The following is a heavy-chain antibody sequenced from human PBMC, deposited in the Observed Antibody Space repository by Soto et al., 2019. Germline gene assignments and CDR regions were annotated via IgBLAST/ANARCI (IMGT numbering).Heavy chain of an antibody. D-gene: IGHD2-15*01. CDR2: IKQDGSEK. V-gene: IGHV3-7*01. J-gene: IGHJ3*02. CDR3: ARDYGRCSGGSCYSDSFDI. Sequence: EVQLVESGGGLVQPGGSLRLSCAASGFTFSSYWMSWVRQAPGKGLEWVANIKQDGSEKYYVDSVKGRFTISRDNAKNSLYLQMNSLRAEDTAVYYCARDYGRCSGGSCYSDSFDIWGQGPMVTVSS. CDR1: GFTFSSYW.